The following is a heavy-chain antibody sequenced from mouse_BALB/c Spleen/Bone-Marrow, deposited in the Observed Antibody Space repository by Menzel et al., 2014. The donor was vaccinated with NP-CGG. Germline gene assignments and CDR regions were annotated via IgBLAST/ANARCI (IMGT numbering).Heavy chain of an antibody. J-gene: IGHJ3*01. CDR1: GDSITSGY. CDR2: ISYSGST. CDR3: ASLLITTVVAPFAY. V-gene: IGHV3-8*02. D-gene: IGHD1-1*01. Sequence: EVQLVESGPSLVKPSQTLSLTCSVTGDSITSGYWNWIRKFPGNKLEYMGYISYSGSTYYNPSLKSRISITRDTSKNQYYLQLNSVTTEDTATYYCASLLITTVVAPFAYWGQGTLVTVSA.